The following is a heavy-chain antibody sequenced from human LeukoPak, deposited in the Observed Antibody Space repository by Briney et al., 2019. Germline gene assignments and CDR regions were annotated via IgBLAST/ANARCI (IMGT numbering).Heavy chain of an antibody. Sequence: GGSLRLSCAASGFTFSSYGMHWVRQAPGQGLEWVAFIRSDGSNKYYADSVKGRFTISRDNSKNTLYLQMNSLRAEDTAVYYCAKDARFTMVRGVTNWFDPWGQGTLVTVSS. CDR3: AKDARFTMVRGVTNWFDP. V-gene: IGHV3-30*02. J-gene: IGHJ5*02. D-gene: IGHD3-10*01. CDR1: GFTFSSYG. CDR2: IRSDGSNK.